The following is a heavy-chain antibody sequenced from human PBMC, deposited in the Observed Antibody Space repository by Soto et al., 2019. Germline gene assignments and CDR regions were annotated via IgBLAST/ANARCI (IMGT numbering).Heavy chain of an antibody. CDR3: AGGITMIRGVIITGYYYGMDV. J-gene: IGHJ6*02. Sequence: QVQLVESGGGVVQPGRSLRLSCAASGFTFSSYGMHWVRQAPGKGLEWVAVIWYDGSNKYYADSVKGRFTISRDNSKNTLYLQMNSLRAEDTAVYYCAGGITMIRGVIITGYYYGMDVWGQGTTVTVSS. CDR2: IWYDGSNK. V-gene: IGHV3-33*01. D-gene: IGHD3-10*01. CDR1: GFTFSSYG.